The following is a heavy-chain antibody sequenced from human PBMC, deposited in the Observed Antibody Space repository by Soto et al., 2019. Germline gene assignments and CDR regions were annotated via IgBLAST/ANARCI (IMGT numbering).Heavy chain of an antibody. V-gene: IGHV3-30-3*01. CDR1: GFTFNIYA. D-gene: IGHD4-17*01. J-gene: IGHJ6*02. CDR2: ISFDGTKK. CDR3: AREDDYGYRYINYGLDV. Sequence: PGGSLRLSCAASGFTFNIYALHWVRQAPGKGLEWVAVISFDGTKKYYSDSVTGRFTISRDNLKNTLCLQMNNLRVEDAALYFCAREDDYGYRYINYGLDVWGQGTTVTVSS.